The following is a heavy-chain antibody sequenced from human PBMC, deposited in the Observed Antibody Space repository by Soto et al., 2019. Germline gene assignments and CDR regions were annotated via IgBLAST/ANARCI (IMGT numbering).Heavy chain of an antibody. V-gene: IGHV4-59*11. CDR2: VDYSGGT. CDR1: GGSLTDHY. D-gene: IGHD2-21*01. J-gene: IGHJ3*01. CDR3: ARGNDWKSSTFDL. Sequence: QVQLQESGPGLVKPSETLSLTCTVAGGSLTDHYWHWFRQSPGKGLHWIGYVDYSGGTNYNPSLKSLVTMSVDTSKNQFSLNLRSVTAAYTDVYYCARGNDWKSSTFDLWGQGTMVSVSS.